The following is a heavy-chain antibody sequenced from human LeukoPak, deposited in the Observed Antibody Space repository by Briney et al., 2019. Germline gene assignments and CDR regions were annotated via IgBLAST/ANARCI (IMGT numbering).Heavy chain of an antibody. V-gene: IGHV4-30-2*01. CDR3: ARGRRHWFDP. Sequence: SQTLSLTCAVSGGSISSGGYSWSWIRPPPGKGLEWIGYIYHSGSTYYNPSLKSRVTISVDRSKNQFSLKLSSVTAADTAVYYCARGRRHWFDPWGQGTLVTVSS. CDR1: GGSISSGGYS. CDR2: IYHSGST. J-gene: IGHJ5*02.